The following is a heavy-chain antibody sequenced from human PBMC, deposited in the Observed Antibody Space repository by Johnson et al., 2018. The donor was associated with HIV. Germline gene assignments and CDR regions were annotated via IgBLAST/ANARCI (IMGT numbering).Heavy chain of an antibody. CDR3: GRESTGAGTAFDI. D-gene: IGHD2-8*02. CDR2: INRDGSDK. V-gene: IGHV3-7*01. CDR1: GFTFSNHH. J-gene: IGHJ3*02. Sequence: VQLVESGGGLVQPGGSLRLSCAASGFTFSNHHMTLVRQAPGKGLEWVANINRDGSDKYYVDSVKGRFTISRDNAQDSLYLQMNSLRVDDTAVYYCGRESTGAGTAFDIWGQGTMVTVSS.